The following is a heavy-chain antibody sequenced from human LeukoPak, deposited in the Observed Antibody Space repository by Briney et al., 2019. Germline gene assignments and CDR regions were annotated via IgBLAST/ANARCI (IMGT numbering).Heavy chain of an antibody. D-gene: IGHD2-15*01. Sequence: PGGSLRLSCTVSGFTVSSNSMSWVRQAPGKGLEWVSFIYSDNTHYSDPVKGRFTISRDNSKNTLYLQMNSLRAEDTAVYYCGSSQYYYYYMDVWGKGTTVTVSS. J-gene: IGHJ6*03. CDR2: IYSDNT. V-gene: IGHV3-53*01. CDR1: GFTVSSNS. CDR3: GSSQYYYYYMDV.